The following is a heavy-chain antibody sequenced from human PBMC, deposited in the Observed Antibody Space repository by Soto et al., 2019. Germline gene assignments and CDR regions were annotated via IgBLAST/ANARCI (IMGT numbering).Heavy chain of an antibody. V-gene: IGHV4-59*01. CDR1: GGSISSSS. J-gene: IGHJ4*02. D-gene: IGHD2-2*01. CDR3: ARARFCTSTSCYHYFDF. Sequence: SETLSLTCTVSGGSISSSSLSWIRQPPGRGLEWIGYTYNNGRTDYNPSLKSRVTIPVDTSKNHFSLKLSSVTPADTAVYYCARARFCTSTSCYHYFDFWGQGTLVTVSS. CDR2: TYNNGRT.